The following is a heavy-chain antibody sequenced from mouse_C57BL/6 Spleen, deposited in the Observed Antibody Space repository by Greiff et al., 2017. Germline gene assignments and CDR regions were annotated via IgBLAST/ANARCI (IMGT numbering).Heavy chain of an antibody. V-gene: IGHV5-17*01. D-gene: IGHD1-1*01. Sequence: VQRVESGGGLVKPGGSLKLSCAASGFTFRDYGMHLVRQAPEKGLEWVAYISSGSSTIYYADTVKGRFTISRDNAKNTLFLQMTSLRSEDTAMYYCARDTTVVAKAMDYWGQGTSVTVSS. J-gene: IGHJ4*01. CDR1: GFTFRDYG. CDR3: ARDTTVVAKAMDY. CDR2: ISSGSSTI.